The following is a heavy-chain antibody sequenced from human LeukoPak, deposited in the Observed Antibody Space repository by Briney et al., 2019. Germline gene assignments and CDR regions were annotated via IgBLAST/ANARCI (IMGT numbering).Heavy chain of an antibody. CDR3: ARHDAVPVIRRGFDF. V-gene: IGHV4-59*08. Sequence: SETLSLTCSVSGGSVSGYYWSWIRQPPGKALEWIGYIYYTGATLYSPSLKSRVTMSLDTSDNQISLKLSSVTAADTAVYYCARHDAVPVIRRGFDFWGQGTLVTVSS. CDR2: IYYTGAT. CDR1: GGSVSGYY. D-gene: IGHD2-21*01. J-gene: IGHJ4*02.